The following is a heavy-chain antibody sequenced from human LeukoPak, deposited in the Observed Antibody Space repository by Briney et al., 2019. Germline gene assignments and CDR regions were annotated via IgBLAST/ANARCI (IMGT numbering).Heavy chain of an antibody. J-gene: IGHJ4*02. D-gene: IGHD3-22*01. CDR2: ISAYNGNT. V-gene: IGHV1-18*01. Sequence: ASVKVSCKASGYTFTSYGISWLRQAPGQGLEWMGWISAYNGNTNYAQKLQGRVTMTTDTSTSTAYMELRSLRSDDTAVYYCARSPSYYYDSSGYYGYYIDYWGQGTLVTVSS. CDR3: ARSPSYYYDSSGYYGYYIDY. CDR1: GYTFTSYG.